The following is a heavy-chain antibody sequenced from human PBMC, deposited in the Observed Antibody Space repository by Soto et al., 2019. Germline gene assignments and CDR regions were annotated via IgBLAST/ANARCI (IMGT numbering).Heavy chain of an antibody. CDR3: AREQYNWKI. CDR1: GASFSSGFCY. CDR2: VYSSGTT. Sequence: SETLSLTCSVSGASFSSGFCYWSWIRQPAGKGLEWIGRVYSSGTTDYNPSLNSRATMSVETSKNQFSLKLSSVTAADTAVYYCAREQYNWKIWGQGTLVTVSS. V-gene: IGHV4-61*02. J-gene: IGHJ4*02. D-gene: IGHD1-20*01.